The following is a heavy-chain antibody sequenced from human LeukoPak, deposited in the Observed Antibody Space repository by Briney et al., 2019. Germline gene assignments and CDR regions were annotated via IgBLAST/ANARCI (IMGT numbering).Heavy chain of an antibody. CDR3: ARGNLDLRAFDI. Sequence: PGRSLRLSCATSGFTFDDYAMYWVRQDPGKGLEWVSGISWNSGSIVYADSVKGRFTISRDNAKNSLYLQMNSLRVEDTALYYYARGNLDLRAFDIWGQGTMVTVSS. CDR1: GFTFDDYA. V-gene: IGHV3-9*01. CDR2: ISWNSGSI. D-gene: IGHD3-3*01. J-gene: IGHJ3*02.